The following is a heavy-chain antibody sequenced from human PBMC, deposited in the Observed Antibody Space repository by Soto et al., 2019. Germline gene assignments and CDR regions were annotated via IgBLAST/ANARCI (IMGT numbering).Heavy chain of an antibody. CDR1: GGSFSGYY. V-gene: IGHV4-34*01. Sequence: PSETLSLTCAVYGGSFSGYYWSWIRQPPGKGLEWIGEINHSGSTNYNPSLKSRVTISVDTSKNQFSLKLSSVTAADTAVYYCAREAELSSRVDYWGQGTLVTVSS. CDR3: AREAELSSRVDY. D-gene: IGHD6-13*01. CDR2: INHSGST. J-gene: IGHJ4*02.